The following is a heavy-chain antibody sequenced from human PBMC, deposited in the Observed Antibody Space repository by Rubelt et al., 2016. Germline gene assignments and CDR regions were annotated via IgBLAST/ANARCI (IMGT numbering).Heavy chain of an antibody. CDR3: VRVQYSSGWYFDY. J-gene: IGHJ4*02. CDR2: SIPSFGTA. V-gene: IGHV1-69*01. Sequence: QVKLVQSGAEVKKPGSSVKVSCKASGGTFSSYAISWVRQAPGKGLEWMGGSIPSFGTANYAQKFQGRVTITADESTSTAYMELSSLRSEDTAVYYCVRVQYSSGWYFDYWGQGTLVTVSS. CDR1: GGTFSSYA. D-gene: IGHD6-19*01.